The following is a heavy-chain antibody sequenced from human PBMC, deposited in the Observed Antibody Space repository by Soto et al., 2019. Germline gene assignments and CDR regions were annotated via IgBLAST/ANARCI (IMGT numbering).Heavy chain of an antibody. Sequence: GGSLRLSCAASGFTFSSYSMNWFGQAPGKGLEWVSSISSSSSYIYYADSVKGRFTISRDNAKNSLYLQMNSLRAEDTAVYYCARGVDTAMAPSYYYYYYYMDVWGKGTTVTVSS. CDR1: GFTFSSYS. CDR2: ISSSSSYI. J-gene: IGHJ6*03. V-gene: IGHV3-21*01. CDR3: ARGVDTAMAPSYYYYYYYMDV. D-gene: IGHD5-18*01.